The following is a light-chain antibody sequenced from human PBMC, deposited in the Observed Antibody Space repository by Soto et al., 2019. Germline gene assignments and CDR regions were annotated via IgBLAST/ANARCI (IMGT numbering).Light chain of an antibody. Sequence: QSVLSQPPSASGTPGQRVTISFSGSSSNIGSNTVSWYQQFPGTAPKLLIYFNIQRPSGVPDRFSGSKSGTSASLAISGLQSEDEADYFCAAWDDSLNGYVFGTGTKVTVL. CDR3: AAWDDSLNGYV. CDR2: FNI. J-gene: IGLJ1*01. CDR1: SSNIGSNT. V-gene: IGLV1-44*01.